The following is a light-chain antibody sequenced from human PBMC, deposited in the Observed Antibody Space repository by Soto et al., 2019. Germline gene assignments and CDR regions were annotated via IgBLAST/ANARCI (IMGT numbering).Light chain of an antibody. CDR3: MQALQTPYT. V-gene: IGKV2-28*01. J-gene: IGKJ2*01. CDR1: QSLLHSNGYSY. CDR2: LGS. Sequence: IVMTQSPLSLPVTPGEPASISCRSSQSLLHSNGYSYLDWYLQKSGQSPQLLIYLGSSRASGVPDRFSGSGSGTDFTLKISRVEAEDVGVYYCMQALQTPYTFGQGTKLEIK.